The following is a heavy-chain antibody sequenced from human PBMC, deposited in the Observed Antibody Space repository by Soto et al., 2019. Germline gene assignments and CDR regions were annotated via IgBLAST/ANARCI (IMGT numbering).Heavy chain of an antibody. J-gene: IGHJ4*02. CDR1: GFSLSTSGVG. CDR3: AFIKYSGSSSTFDY. D-gene: IGHD1-26*01. V-gene: IGHV2-5*02. Sequence: SGPTREPTQTLSLTCTFSGFSLSTSGVGVGWIRQSPGKALEWLALIYWDDDKYYSPSLKSRLTITKDTSKNQVVLTMTNIDPVDTATYYCAFIKYSGSSSTFDYWGQGTLVTVSS. CDR2: IYWDDDK.